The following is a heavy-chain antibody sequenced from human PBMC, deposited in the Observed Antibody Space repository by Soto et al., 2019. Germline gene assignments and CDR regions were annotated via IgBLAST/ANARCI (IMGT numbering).Heavy chain of an antibody. D-gene: IGHD3-16*01. V-gene: IGHV3-21*01. Sequence: PGGCLRLSCLASGFSVNSFKMNWIRRAQGRGLEWVASISVSGDNIYYGDSVQGRFTISRDNSKRSVFLDLNHLRVEDTAVYYCARDLGLLKSVFDYWGQGTMVTVPS. CDR1: GFSVNSFK. J-gene: IGHJ4*02. CDR2: ISVSGDNI. CDR3: ARDLGLLKSVFDY.